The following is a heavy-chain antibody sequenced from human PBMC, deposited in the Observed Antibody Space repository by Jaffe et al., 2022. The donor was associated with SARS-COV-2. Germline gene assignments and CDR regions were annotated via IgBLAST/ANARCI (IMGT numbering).Heavy chain of an antibody. CDR2: ISAYNGNT. J-gene: IGHJ6*02. V-gene: IGHV1-18*01. CDR1: GYTFTSYG. CDR3: ARDPRFPVVVVPAATGANYYYGMDV. D-gene: IGHD2-2*01. Sequence: QVQLVQSGAEVKKPGASVKVSCKASGYTFTSYGISWVRQAPGQGLEWMGWISAYNGNTNYAQKLQGRVTMTTDTSTSTAYMELRSLRSDDTAVYYCARDPRFPVVVVPAATGANYYYGMDVWGQGTTVTVSS.